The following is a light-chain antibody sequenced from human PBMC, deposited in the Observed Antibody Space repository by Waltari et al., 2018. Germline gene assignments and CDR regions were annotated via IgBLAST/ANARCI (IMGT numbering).Light chain of an antibody. CDR1: QYISNN. V-gene: IGKV3-15*01. Sequence: EIVMTQSPAALYVSPGERATLSYTASQYISNNLAWYQHKHGQPPRLLTSGASTRATGVPARFSGSGSGTEFSLTISSLQSEDSAIYFCQQYNTWPPSTFGQGTKLEIK. CDR3: QQYNTWPPST. CDR2: GAS. J-gene: IGKJ2*02.